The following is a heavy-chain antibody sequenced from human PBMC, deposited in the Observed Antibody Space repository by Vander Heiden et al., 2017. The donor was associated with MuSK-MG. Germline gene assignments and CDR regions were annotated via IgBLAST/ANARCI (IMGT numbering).Heavy chain of an antibody. V-gene: IGHV3-23*01. Sequence: EVQLLESGGGLVQPGGSLRLSCAASGFTFSNYAMAWVRQAPGKGLDWVSAIRGSGGDTYYADSVKGRFTISRDNSKNTLYLQMNSLRAEDTALYYCAKGINTYGYYGDWGQGTLVTVSS. D-gene: IGHD3-22*01. CDR1: GFTFSNYA. J-gene: IGHJ4*02. CDR3: AKGINTYGYYGD. CDR2: IRGSGGDT.